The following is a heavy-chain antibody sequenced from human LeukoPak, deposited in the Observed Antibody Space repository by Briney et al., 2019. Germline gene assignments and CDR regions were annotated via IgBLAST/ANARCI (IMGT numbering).Heavy chain of an antibody. CDR1: GGTFSSYA. CDR3: ARAWVGTARSDAFDI. CDR2: IIPIFGTA. Sequence: SVKVSCKASGGTFSSYAISWVRQAPGQGLEWMGGIIPIFGTANYAQKFQGRVTITADESTSTAYMELSSLRSEDTAVYYCARAWVGTARSDAFDIWGQGTMVTVSS. V-gene: IGHV1-69*13. D-gene: IGHD6-6*01. J-gene: IGHJ3*02.